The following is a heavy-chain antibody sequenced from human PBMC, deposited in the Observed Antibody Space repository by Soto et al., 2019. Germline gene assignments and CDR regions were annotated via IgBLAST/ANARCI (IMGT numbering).Heavy chain of an antibody. J-gene: IGHJ4*02. Sequence: PGGSLRLSCAASGFTFSSYGMHWVRQAPGKGLEWVAVIWYDGSNKYYADSVKGRFTISRDNSKNTLYLQMNSLRAEDTAVYYCARYGRNGRYCSSTSCYPYYFDYWGQGTLVTVSS. V-gene: IGHV3-33*01. CDR2: IWYDGSNK. CDR3: ARYGRNGRYCSSTSCYPYYFDY. CDR1: GFTFSSYG. D-gene: IGHD2-2*01.